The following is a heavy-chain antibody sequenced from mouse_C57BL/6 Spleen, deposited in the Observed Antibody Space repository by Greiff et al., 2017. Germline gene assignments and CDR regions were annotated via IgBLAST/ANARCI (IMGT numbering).Heavy chain of an antibody. CDR2: FYPGSGSI. CDR3: ARHEVFLTGTWYFDV. V-gene: IGHV1-62-2*01. J-gene: IGHJ1*03. Sequence: VKLVESGAELVKPGASVKLSCKASGYTFTEYTIHWVKQRSGQGLEWIGWFYPGSGSIKYNEKFKDKATLTAGKSSSTVYMELSRLTSEDSAVYFCARHEVFLTGTWYFDVWGTGTTVTVSS. CDR1: GYTFTEYT. D-gene: IGHD4-1*01.